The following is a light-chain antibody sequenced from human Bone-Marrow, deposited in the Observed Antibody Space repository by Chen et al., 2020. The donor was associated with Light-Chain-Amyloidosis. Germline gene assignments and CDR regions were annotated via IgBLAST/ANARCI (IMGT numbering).Light chain of an antibody. CDR2: GSS. CDR3: QQYGTSPLT. J-gene: IGKJ4*01. Sequence: EIVLTQSPVTLSLSPGEGANLSCRASQTISSNYLTWYQQKFGQAPRLLIYGSSSRATGIPDRFTGSGSGTDFTVSLNRLEPEDFAMYCCQQYGTSPLTFGGGTKVEIK. CDR1: QTISSNY. V-gene: IGKV3-20*01.